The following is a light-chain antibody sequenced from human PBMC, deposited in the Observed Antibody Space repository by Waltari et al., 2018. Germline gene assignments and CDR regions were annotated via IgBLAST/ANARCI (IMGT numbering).Light chain of an antibody. CDR1: QTIRTT. CDR2: GAS. V-gene: IGKV3-15*01. Sequence: EIVMTQLPATLAVSPGATATLSCWASQTIRTTIAWYQQKPGQAPKSLIYGASVRAPGIPARFSGSGSGTEYTLTIAGLQSEDFAVYYCQQFENWPYTFGQGTKLEIK. J-gene: IGKJ2*01. CDR3: QQFENWPYT.